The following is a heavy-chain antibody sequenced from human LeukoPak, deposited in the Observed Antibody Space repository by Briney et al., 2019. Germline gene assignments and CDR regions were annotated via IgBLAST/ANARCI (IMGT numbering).Heavy chain of an antibody. D-gene: IGHD3-22*01. Sequence: PSETLSLTCTVSGGSISSSSYYWGWIRQPPGKGLEWIGSIYYSGSTYYNPSLKSRVTISVDTSKNQFSLKLSSVTAADSAVYYCARVRRYYYDSSGCFDYWGQGTLVTVSS. CDR3: ARVRRYYYDSSGCFDY. J-gene: IGHJ4*02. V-gene: IGHV4-39*07. CDR2: IYYSGST. CDR1: GGSISSSSYY.